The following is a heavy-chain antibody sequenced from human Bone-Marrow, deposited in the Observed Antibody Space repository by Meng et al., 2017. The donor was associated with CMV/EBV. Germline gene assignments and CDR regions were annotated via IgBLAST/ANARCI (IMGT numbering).Heavy chain of an antibody. Sequence: GSLRLSCAVYGGSFSGYYWSWIRQPPGKGLEWIGEINHSGSTNYNPSLKSRVTISVDTSKNQFSLKLSSMTAADTAVYYCARVRGYSYGSGYVWGQGTLVTVSS. CDR1: GGSFSGYY. V-gene: IGHV4-34*01. J-gene: IGHJ4*02. CDR3: ARVRGYSYGSGYV. D-gene: IGHD5-18*01. CDR2: INHSGST.